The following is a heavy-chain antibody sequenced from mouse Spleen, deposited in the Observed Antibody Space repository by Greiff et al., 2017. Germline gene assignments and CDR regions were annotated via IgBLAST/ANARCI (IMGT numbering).Heavy chain of an antibody. J-gene: IGHJ2*01. V-gene: IGHV1-9*01. Sequence: QVQLQQSGAGLMKPGASVKLSCKATGYTFTGYWIEWVKQRPGHGLEWIGEILPGSGSTNYNEKFKGKATLTADKSSNTAYMQLSSLTSEDSAVYFCARKPIYGNYDYWGQDTTLTVSS. D-gene: IGHD2-1*01. CDR1: GYTFTGYW. CDR3: ARKPIYGNYDY. CDR2: ILPGSGST.